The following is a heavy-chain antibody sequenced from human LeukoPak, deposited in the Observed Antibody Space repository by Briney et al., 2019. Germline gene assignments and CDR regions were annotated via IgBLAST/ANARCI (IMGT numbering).Heavy chain of an antibody. J-gene: IGHJ4*02. CDR3: VKEQGSGSYRTADY. D-gene: IGHD3-10*01. CDR2: IYTSGST. Sequence: SETLSLTCTVSGGSISSYYWSWIRQPAGKGLEWIGRIYTSGSTNYNPSLKSRVTMSVDTSKNQFSLKLSSVTAADTAVYYCVKEQGSGSYRTADYWGQGTLVTVSS. V-gene: IGHV4-4*07. CDR1: GGSISSYY.